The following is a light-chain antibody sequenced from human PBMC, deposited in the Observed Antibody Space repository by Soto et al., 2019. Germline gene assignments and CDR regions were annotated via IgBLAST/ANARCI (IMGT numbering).Light chain of an antibody. CDR3: QQRSNWPLT. Sequence: EIVLTQSPATLSLSPGERATLSCRASHSVSRYLAWYQQKPGQAPRLLMYDASNRATSIPARFRGSGSGTDFTLTISSLEPEDFAVYYCQQRSNWPLTFGGGTKVEIK. CDR1: HSVSRY. CDR2: DAS. V-gene: IGKV3-11*01. J-gene: IGKJ4*01.